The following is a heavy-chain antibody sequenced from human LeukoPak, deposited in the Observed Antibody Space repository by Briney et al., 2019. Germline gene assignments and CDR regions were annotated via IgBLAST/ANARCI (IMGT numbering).Heavy chain of an antibody. CDR3: AREGYSYGLRAGFDY. J-gene: IGHJ4*02. CDR1: GGSISSYY. D-gene: IGHD5-18*01. V-gene: IGHV4-59*01. CDR2: IYYSGST. Sequence: SETLSLTCTVSGGSISSYYWSWLRQPPGKGLEWIGYIYYSGSTNYNPSLKSRVTISVDTSKNQFSLKLSSVTAADTAVYYCAREGYSYGLRAGFDYWGQGTLVTVSS.